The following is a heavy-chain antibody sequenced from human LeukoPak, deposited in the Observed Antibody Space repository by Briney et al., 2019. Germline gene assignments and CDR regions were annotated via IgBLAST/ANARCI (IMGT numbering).Heavy chain of an antibody. D-gene: IGHD1-26*01. J-gene: IGHJ4*02. V-gene: IGHV4-59*08. CDR2: IYYSGST. CDR3: ARGGKSGIYGYYFDY. Sequence: SETLSLTCTVSGGSISSSYWSWIRQPPGKGLEWIGYIYYSGSTNYNPSLKSRVTISIDTSKNQFSLKLSSVTAADTAVYYCARGGKSGIYGYYFDYWGQGTLVTVSS. CDR1: GGSISSSY.